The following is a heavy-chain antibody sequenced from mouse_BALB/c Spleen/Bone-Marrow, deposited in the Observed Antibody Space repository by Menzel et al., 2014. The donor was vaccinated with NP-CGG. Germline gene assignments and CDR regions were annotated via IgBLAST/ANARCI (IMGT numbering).Heavy chain of an antibody. CDR2: IYPGDGDT. J-gene: IGHJ4*01. D-gene: IGHD1-1*01. CDR3: ARRDGSTYYYAMDY. Sequence: QVQLQQSGAELVRSGSSVKISCKASGYAFSNYWMNWVKQRPGQGLEWIGQIYPGDGDTNYNGKFKGKATLTADKSSSTAYMQLSSRTSEDSAVYFCARRDGSTYYYAMDYWGQGTSVTVSS. CDR1: GYAFSNYW. V-gene: IGHV1-80*01.